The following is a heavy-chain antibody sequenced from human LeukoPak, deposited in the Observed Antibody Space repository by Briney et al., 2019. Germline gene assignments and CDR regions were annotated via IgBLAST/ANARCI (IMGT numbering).Heavy chain of an antibody. Sequence: PSETLSLTCTVSRVSISTYYWHWIRQPPGKGLEWIGFVFYTGDTNHNPSLNGRVSISVDTSNNQFSLRLTSVTPADTAIYYCPRGGSLVEWSFDYWGQGHLVTVSS. CDR3: PRGGSLVEWSFDY. CDR1: RVSISTYY. D-gene: IGHD3-3*01. CDR2: VFYTGDT. V-gene: IGHV4-59*01. J-gene: IGHJ4*02.